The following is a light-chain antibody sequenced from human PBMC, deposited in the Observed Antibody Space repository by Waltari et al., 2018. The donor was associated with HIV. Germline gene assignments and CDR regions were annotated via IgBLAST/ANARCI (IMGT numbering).Light chain of an antibody. V-gene: IGLV1-40*01. J-gene: IGLJ3*02. CDR3: QSYDRSLSAWV. Sequence: QSVLAQPPSVSGAPGQRVTIPCTGSSSNIGADYHVYWYQHLPGTAPKLLIYGNSNRPSGVPNRFSGSKSDTSASLAITGLQAEDEADYYCQSYDRSLSAWVFGGGTRLNVL. CDR1: SSNIGADYH. CDR2: GNS.